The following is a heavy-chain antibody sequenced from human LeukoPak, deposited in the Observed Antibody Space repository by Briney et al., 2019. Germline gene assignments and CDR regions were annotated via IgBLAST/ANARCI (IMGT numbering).Heavy chain of an antibody. CDR1: GFTFSNYA. CDR2: ISGSGSST. CDR3: AKDTMAMIKYYFDY. D-gene: IGHD5-24*01. J-gene: IGHJ4*02. Sequence: GGSLRLSCAASGFTFSNYAMSWVRQAPGKGLEWVSAISGSGSSTYYADSVKGRFTISRDNSKNTPYLQMNSLRAEDTAVYYCAKDTMAMIKYYFDYWGQGTLVTVPS. V-gene: IGHV3-23*01.